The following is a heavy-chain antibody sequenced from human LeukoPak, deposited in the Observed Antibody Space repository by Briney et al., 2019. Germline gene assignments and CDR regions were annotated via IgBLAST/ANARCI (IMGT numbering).Heavy chain of an antibody. J-gene: IGHJ4*02. Sequence: PGGSLRLSCAASGFTFSSYAMSWVRQAPGKGLEWVSAISGSGGSTYYADSVKGRFTISRDNSKNTLYLQMNSLRAEDTAVYYCSGSNTYYFDYWGQGTLVTVSS. V-gene: IGHV3-23*01. CDR3: SGSNTYYFDY. D-gene: IGHD1-26*01. CDR2: ISGSGGST. CDR1: GFTFSSYA.